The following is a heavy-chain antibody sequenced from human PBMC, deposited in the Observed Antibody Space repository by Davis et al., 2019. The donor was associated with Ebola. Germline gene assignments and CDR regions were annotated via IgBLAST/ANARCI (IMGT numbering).Heavy chain of an antibody. CDR3: ARVALGYSSGWHGDH. D-gene: IGHD6-19*01. J-gene: IGHJ4*02. CDR1: GFTFSRNN. Sequence: PGGSLRLSCAASGFTFSRNNMNWVRQAPGKGLEWVSYISNGGSMIYDADSVKGRFTIYRDNAKNSLSLQMNGLRVDDTAVYYCARVALGYSSGWHGDHWGQGVLVTVS. CDR2: ISNGGSMI. V-gene: IGHV3-48*04.